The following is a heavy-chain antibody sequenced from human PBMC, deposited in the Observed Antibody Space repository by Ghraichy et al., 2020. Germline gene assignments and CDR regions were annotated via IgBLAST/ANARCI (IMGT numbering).Heavy chain of an antibody. V-gene: IGHV4-59*01. J-gene: IGHJ6*02. CDR2: TYYTGST. CDR3: AGGVSVKYYGMEV. D-gene: IGHD3-16*01. Sequence: SETLSLTCTVSGDSLSSDYWSWIRQPPGKGLECIGYTYYTGSTHYNPSLKSRITISVDRSKNQNSLRLRSVTAADTGVYYCAGGVSVKYYGMEVWGQGTTVAVAS. CDR1: GDSLSSDY.